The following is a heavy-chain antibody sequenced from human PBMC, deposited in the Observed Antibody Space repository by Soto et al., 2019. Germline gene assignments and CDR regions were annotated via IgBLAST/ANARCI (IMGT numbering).Heavy chain of an antibody. CDR1: GDSISGYY. CDR3: ARGGEFYVLDV. J-gene: IGHJ6*02. CDR2: KHTSGTT. V-gene: IGHV4-4*07. D-gene: IGHD3-16*01. Sequence: QVQLQESGPGLVKPSETLSLTCTVSGDSISGYYWTWIRQPAGKGLEWIGRKHTSGTTNYNPSLKSRVTMSIDTSSNQFSLNLSSVTAADTAVYYCARGGEFYVLDVWGQGTTVAVSS.